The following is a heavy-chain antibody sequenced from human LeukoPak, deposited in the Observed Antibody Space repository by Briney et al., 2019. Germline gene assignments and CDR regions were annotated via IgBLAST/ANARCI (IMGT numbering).Heavy chain of an antibody. J-gene: IGHJ3*02. CDR3: ARVFRYYDILTGPRAGAFDI. CDR1: GYTFTSYG. D-gene: IGHD3-9*01. Sequence: ASVKVSCKASGYTFTSYGISWVRQAPGQGLEWMGWISAYNGNTNYAQKLQGRVTMTTDTSTSTAYMELRSLRFDDTAVYYCARVFRYYDILTGPRAGAFDIWGQGTMVTVSS. CDR2: ISAYNGNT. V-gene: IGHV1-18*01.